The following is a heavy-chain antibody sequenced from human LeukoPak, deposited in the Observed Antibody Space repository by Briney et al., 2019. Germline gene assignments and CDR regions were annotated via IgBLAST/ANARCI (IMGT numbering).Heavy chain of an antibody. V-gene: IGHV3-21*01. Sequence: GGSLRLSCAASGFTFTTYAMSWVRQAPGKGLEWVSSISSSSSYIYYADSVKGRFTISRDNAKNSLYLQMNSLRAEDTAVYYCARDTPRLWFDPWGQGTLVTVSS. CDR3: ARDTPRLWFDP. J-gene: IGHJ5*02. CDR2: ISSSSSYI. D-gene: IGHD6-25*01. CDR1: GFTFTTYA.